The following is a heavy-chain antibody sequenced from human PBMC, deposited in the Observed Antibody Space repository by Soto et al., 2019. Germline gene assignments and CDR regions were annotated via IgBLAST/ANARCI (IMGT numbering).Heavy chain of an antibody. CDR3: AREVFGVVV. J-gene: IGHJ4*02. CDR1: GGSFSGYY. D-gene: IGHD3-3*01. Sequence: SETLSLTCAVYGGSFSGYYWSWIRQPPGKGLEWIGEINHSGSTNYNPSLKSRVTISVDTSKNQFSLKLSSVNAADTAVYYCAREVFGVVVWGQGTLVTVSS. V-gene: IGHV4-34*01. CDR2: INHSGST.